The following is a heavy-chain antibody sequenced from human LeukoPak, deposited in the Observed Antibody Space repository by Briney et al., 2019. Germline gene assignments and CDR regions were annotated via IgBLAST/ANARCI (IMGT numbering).Heavy chain of an antibody. V-gene: IGHV3-15*01. CDR2: IKSKTDGGTT. Sequence: PGGSLRLSCAASGFTLSNAWMSWVRQAPGKGLEWVGRIKSKTDGGTTDYAAPVKGRFTISRDDSKNTLYLQMNSLKTEDTAVYYCTTDRRIRWLGRGDYWGEGTLVTVSS. CDR3: TTDRRIRWLGRGDY. J-gene: IGHJ4*02. D-gene: IGHD6-19*01. CDR1: GFTLSNAW.